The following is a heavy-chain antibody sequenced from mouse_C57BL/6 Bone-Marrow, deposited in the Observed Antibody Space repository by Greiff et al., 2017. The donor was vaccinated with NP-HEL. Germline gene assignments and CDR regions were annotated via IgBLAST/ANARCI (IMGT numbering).Heavy chain of an antibody. CDR2: SRNKANDYTT. CDR3: ARDGGVTGTWFAY. J-gene: IGHJ3*01. D-gene: IGHD2-2*01. V-gene: IGHV7-1*01. Sequence: EVNVVESGGGLVQSGRSLRLSCATSGFTFSDFYMEWVRQAPGKGLEWIAASRNKANDYTTEYSASVKGRFIVSRDTSQSILYLQMNALRAEDTAIYYCARDGGVTGTWFAYWGQGTLVTVSA. CDR1: GFTFSDFY.